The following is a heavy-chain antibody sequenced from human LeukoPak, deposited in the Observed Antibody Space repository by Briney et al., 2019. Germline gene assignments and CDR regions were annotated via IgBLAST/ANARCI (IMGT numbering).Heavy chain of an antibody. CDR1: GFTFSSYG. CDR2: IWYDGSNK. D-gene: IGHD3-22*01. Sequence: GGSLRLSCAASGFTFSSYGVHWVRQAPGKGLEWVAVIWYDGSNKYYADSVKGRFTISRDNSKNTLYLQMYSLRAEDTAVYYCARDRRVTYYDSSGLPTEAFDIWGQGTMVTVSS. CDR3: ARDRRVTYYDSSGLPTEAFDI. J-gene: IGHJ3*02. V-gene: IGHV3-33*01.